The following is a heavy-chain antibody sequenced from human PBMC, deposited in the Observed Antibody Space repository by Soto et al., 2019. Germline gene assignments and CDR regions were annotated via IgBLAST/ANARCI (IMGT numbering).Heavy chain of an antibody. CDR2: INHSGST. CDR3: ARTGYYDFWSGPYAKFDY. D-gene: IGHD3-3*01. Sequence: PSETLSLTCAVYGGSFSGYYWSWIRQPPGKGLEWIGEINHSGSTNYNPSLKSRVTISVDTSKNQFSLKLSSVTAADTAVYYCARTGYYDFWSGPYAKFDYWGQGTLVTVSS. CDR1: GGSFSGYY. V-gene: IGHV4-34*01. J-gene: IGHJ4*02.